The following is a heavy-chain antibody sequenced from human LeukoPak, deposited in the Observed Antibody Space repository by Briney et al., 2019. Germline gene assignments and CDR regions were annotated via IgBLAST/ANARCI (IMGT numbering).Heavy chain of an antibody. D-gene: IGHD3-22*01. CDR2: ISAYNGNT. V-gene: IGHV1-18*01. J-gene: IGHJ4*02. Sequence: ASVKVSCKASGYTFTSYSISWVRQAPGQGLEWMGRISAYNGNTDYAQKFQGRVTMTTATSTSTAYMELRSLRSDDTAMYYCARPAGRDYYDSSGYVLYWGQGTLVTVSS. CDR1: GYTFTSYS. CDR3: ARPAGRDYYDSSGYVLY.